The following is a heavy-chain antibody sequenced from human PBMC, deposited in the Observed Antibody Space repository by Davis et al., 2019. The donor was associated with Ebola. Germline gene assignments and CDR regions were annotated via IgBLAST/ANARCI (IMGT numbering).Heavy chain of an antibody. D-gene: IGHD3-10*01. CDR2: MFYSGST. J-gene: IGHJ4*02. Sequence: MPSETLSLTCTVSGGSISSSSSYWGWIRQPPGKGLEWIGNMFYSGSTYYNPSLKSRVTISVDMSKNQFSLNLTSVTAAETAVYYCARWRKRKTGIPGFDCWGQGTQLTVSS. V-gene: IGHV4-39*01. CDR1: GGSISSSSSY. CDR3: ARWRKRKTGIPGFDC.